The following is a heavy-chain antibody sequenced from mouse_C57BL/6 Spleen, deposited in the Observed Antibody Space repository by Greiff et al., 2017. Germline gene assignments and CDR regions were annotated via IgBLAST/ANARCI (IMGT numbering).Heavy chain of an antibody. V-gene: IGHV1-55*01. D-gene: IGHD1-1*01. CDR1: GYTFTSYW. Sequence: VQLQQSGAELVKPGASVKMSCKASGYTFTSYWITWVKQRPGQGLEWIGDIYPGSGSTNYNEKFKSKATLTVDTSSSTAYMQLSSLTSEDSAVYYCARRTTVVANWYFDVWGTGTTVTVSS. J-gene: IGHJ1*03. CDR3: ARRTTVVANWYFDV. CDR2: IYPGSGST.